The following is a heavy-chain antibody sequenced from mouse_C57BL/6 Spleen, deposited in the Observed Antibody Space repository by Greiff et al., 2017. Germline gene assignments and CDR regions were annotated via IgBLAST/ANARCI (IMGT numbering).Heavy chain of an antibody. D-gene: IGHD1-1*01. CDR2: IDPETGGT. V-gene: IGHV1-15*01. CDR3: TRAFITTVVYWYFDV. J-gene: IGHJ1*03. CDR1: GYTFTDYE. Sequence: SGAELVRPGASVTLSCTASGYTFTDYEMHWVKQTPVHGLAWIGAIDPETGGTAYNQKFKGKAILTADKSSSTAYMELRSLTSEDSAVYYCTRAFITTVVYWYFDVWGTGTTVTVSS.